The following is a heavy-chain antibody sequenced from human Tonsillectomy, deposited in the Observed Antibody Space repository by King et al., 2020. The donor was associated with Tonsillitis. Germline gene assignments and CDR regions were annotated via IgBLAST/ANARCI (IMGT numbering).Heavy chain of an antibody. CDR1: GGSFSGYY. D-gene: IGHD1/OR15-1a*01. V-gene: IGHV4-34*01. J-gene: IGHJ4*02. CDR2: INHSGST. CDR3: ARDCGKLDQNDGTRPYYFDY. Sequence: VQLPQWGAGLLKPSETLSLTCAVYGGSFSGYYWSWIRQPPGKGLEWIGEINHSGSTNYNPSLKSRVTISVDTSKNQFSLKLSSVTAADTAVYYCARDCGKLDQNDGTRPYYFDYWGQGTLVTVSS.